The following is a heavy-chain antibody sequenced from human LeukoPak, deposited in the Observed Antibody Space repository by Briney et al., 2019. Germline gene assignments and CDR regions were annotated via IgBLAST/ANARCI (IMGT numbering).Heavy chain of an antibody. V-gene: IGHV3-7*01. CDR1: GFTFSSYW. J-gene: IGHJ4*02. Sequence: GGSLRLSCAASGFTFSSYWMSWVRQAPGKGLEWVANIKQDGSEKYYVDSVKGRFTISRDNAKNSLYLQMNSLRAEDTAVYYCARTSSPVDIVVVPAAWYYFDYWGQGTLVTVSS. D-gene: IGHD2-2*03. CDR2: IKQDGSEK. CDR3: ARTSSPVDIVVVPAAWYYFDY.